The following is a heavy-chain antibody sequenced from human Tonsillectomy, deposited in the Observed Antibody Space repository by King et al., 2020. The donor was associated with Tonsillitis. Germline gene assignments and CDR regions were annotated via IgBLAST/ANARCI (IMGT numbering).Heavy chain of an antibody. CDR1: GYTFTAYY. CDR3: ATGRSGWYWVY. CDR2: INPKIGGT. J-gene: IGHJ4*02. V-gene: IGHV1-2*02. D-gene: IGHD6-19*01. Sequence: QLVQSGAEVKKPGASGRVSCKASGYTFTAYYIPWVRQAPGQGLEWMGVINPKIGGTTYTQKFQGRFTMTRDTSISTAYMELSSLRSDDMAVYYCATGRSGWYWVYWGQRPLLTVPS.